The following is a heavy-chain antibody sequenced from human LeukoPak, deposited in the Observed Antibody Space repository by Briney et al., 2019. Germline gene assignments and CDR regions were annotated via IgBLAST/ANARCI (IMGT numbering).Heavy chain of an antibody. Sequence: PGGSLRLSCSASGFTFSSYAMHWVRQAPGKGLEYVSAISSNGGSTYYADSVKGRFTIYRDNSKNTLYLQMSSLRAEDTAVYYCVKDRGATLSPSEYFQHWGQGTLVTVSS. CDR3: VKDRGATLSPSEYFQH. CDR1: GFTFSSYA. D-gene: IGHD1-26*01. CDR2: ISSNGGST. V-gene: IGHV3-64D*06. J-gene: IGHJ1*01.